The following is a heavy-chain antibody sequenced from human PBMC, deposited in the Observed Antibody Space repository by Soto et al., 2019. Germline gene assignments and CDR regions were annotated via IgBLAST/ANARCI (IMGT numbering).Heavy chain of an antibody. CDR3: AKNGQHPYYYYGMDV. CDR1: GYTFSRYG. Sequence: GPGVKKPGASVKVSCKASGYTFSRYGISWVRQAPGQGLEWMGWVSGYNGDTKYAQKVQGRVTMTIDTSTYTAYMELRSLTSDDTAKYYCAKNGQHPYYYYGMDVWGQGTTVTVSS. D-gene: IGHD2-8*01. CDR2: VSGYNGDT. J-gene: IGHJ6*02. V-gene: IGHV1-18*01.